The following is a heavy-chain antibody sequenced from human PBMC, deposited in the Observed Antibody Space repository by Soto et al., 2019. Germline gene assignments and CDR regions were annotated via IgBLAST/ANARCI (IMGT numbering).Heavy chain of an antibody. CDR3: LRGSPHPLIVEVAVPSGHDF. V-gene: IGHV1-2*02. J-gene: IGHJ4*02. CDR2: MHPNNGGT. CDR1: GYTFSDYY. D-gene: IGHD2-15*01. Sequence: ASVKVSCKASGYTFSDYYLHWVRQAPGQALGWVGWMHPNNGGTNYAQKFRGRVTMTRDASITTAFMELSSLSADDTAVYYCLRGSPHPLIVEVAVPSGHDFWGQGTLVTVS.